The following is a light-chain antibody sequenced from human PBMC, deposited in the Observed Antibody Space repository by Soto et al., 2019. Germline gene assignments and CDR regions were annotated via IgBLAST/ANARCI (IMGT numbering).Light chain of an antibody. CDR1: SSDVGGYNY. V-gene: IGLV2-11*01. J-gene: IGLJ2*01. Sequence: QSVLTQPRSVSGSPGQSVTISCTGTSSDVGGYNYVSWYQQHPDKAPKLMIYAVSKRPSGVPDRFSGSKSGNTASLTISGLQAEDEADYYCCSYAGNYTFVFGGGTKLTVL. CDR2: AVS. CDR3: CSYAGNYTFV.